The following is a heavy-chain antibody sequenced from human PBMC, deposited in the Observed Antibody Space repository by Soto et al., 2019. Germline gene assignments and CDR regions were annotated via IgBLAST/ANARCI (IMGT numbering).Heavy chain of an antibody. D-gene: IGHD6-13*01. J-gene: IGHJ4*02. CDR3: AREGPARSSWSFEY. Sequence: SETLSLTCAISGDSVSSNSAAWNWVRQSPSRGLEWLGRTYYRSKWNNDYAVSVKRRITINPDTSKNQFSLQLNSVTPEDTDVYPCAREGPARSSWSFEYWGQGTLVTVS. V-gene: IGHV6-1*01. CDR1: GDSVSSNSAA. CDR2: TYYRSKWNN.